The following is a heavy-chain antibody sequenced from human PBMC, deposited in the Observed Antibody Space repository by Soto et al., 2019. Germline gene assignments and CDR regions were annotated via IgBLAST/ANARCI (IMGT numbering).Heavy chain of an antibody. J-gene: IGHJ6*02. V-gene: IGHV1-69*06. Sequence: QVHLVQSGAEVKKPGSSVKVSCTASGGTFGSYTVTWVRQAPGQGLEWMGEIIPMFGTASYAQKFHGRVTLTADKSTTTAHMELRSLSSDDTAVYFCARQRAMPPHFYSGMEAWCRGTKVTVSS. D-gene: IGHD2-2*01. CDR3: ARQRAMPPHFYSGMEA. CDR1: GGTFGSYT. CDR2: IIPMFGTA.